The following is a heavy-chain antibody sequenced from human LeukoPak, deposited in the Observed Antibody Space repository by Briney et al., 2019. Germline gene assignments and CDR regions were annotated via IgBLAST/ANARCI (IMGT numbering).Heavy chain of an antibody. J-gene: IGHJ4*02. D-gene: IGHD6-19*01. CDR2: ISPNSGGT. V-gene: IGHV1-2*02. Sequence: ASVKVSCKASGYTFTGYYIHWVRQAPGQGLEWMGWISPNSGGTNYARKFQGRVTMTRDTSISTAYMELSRLTSDDTAVYYCARHKLVAGTRYYFDYWGQGTLVTVSS. CDR1: GYTFTGYY. CDR3: ARHKLVAGTRYYFDY.